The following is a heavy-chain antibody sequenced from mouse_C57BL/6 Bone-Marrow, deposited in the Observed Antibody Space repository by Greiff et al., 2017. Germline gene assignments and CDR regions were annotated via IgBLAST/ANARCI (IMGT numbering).Heavy chain of an antibody. CDR1: GFSLTSYG. CDR3: ARNKRGFGY. V-gene: IGHV2-2*01. Sequence: QLVESVPGLVPPSQSLSITCALYGFSLTSYGVPWVRQSPGKGLEWLGVRWSGGSTDYNAAFISRLSISKDNSKSQVFFKMNIPKAEDTAIYYCARNKRGFGYWGQGRLVT. J-gene: IGHJ3*01. CDR2: RWSGGST.